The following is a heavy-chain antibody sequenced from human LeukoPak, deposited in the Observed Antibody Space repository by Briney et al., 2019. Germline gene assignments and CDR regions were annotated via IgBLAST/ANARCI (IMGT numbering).Heavy chain of an antibody. CDR3: TRSYGFWSGYFDY. J-gene: IGHJ4*02. Sequence: PGRSLRLSCTASGFTFGDYAMSWVRQAPGKGLEWVGFIRSKAYGGTTEYAASVKGRFTISRDDSKSIAFLQMNSLKTEGTAVYYCTRSYGFWSGYFDYWGQGTLVTVSS. CDR2: IRSKAYGGTT. V-gene: IGHV3-49*04. CDR1: GFTFGDYA. D-gene: IGHD3-3*01.